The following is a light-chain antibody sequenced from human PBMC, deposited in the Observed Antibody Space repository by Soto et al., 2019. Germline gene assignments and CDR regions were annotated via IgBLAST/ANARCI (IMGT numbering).Light chain of an antibody. Sequence: ILLTQSPGTLSLSPGERATLSCRASQSVSSSYLAWYQQKPGQAPRLLIYCASSSATGIPDRFSGSGAGTDFTLTISRLEPEDLAVDDCQQSGSSKITVGQGTRLEI. J-gene: IGKJ5*01. CDR2: CAS. CDR1: QSVSSSY. V-gene: IGKV3-20*01. CDR3: QQSGSSKIT.